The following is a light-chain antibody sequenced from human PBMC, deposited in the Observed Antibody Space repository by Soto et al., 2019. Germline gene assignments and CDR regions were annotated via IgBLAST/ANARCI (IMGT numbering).Light chain of an antibody. J-gene: IGKJ2*01. CDR3: QQYGSSPPYT. Sequence: EIVLTQSPGTLSLSPGERATLSCRASQSVSSSYLAWYQQKPGQAPRLLIYGASSRATGIPDRFSGSGCGTDFTLIISRLEPEDFAVYYCQQYGSSPPYTFGQGTKLEIK. CDR1: QSVSSSY. CDR2: GAS. V-gene: IGKV3-20*01.